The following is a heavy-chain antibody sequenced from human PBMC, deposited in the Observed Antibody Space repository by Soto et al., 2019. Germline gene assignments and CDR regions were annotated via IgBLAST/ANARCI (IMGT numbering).Heavy chain of an antibody. D-gene: IGHD2-2*01. CDR1: GFTFSNYA. Sequence: GGSLRLSCAASGFTFSNYAMTWVRQAPGKGLEWVSGISSSGGTTFYADSVKGRFVISRDNSKNTLYLQMNSLRAEDTAVYYCALRYCSRTTCPPLNSYFYLDVWGRGTTVTVSS. V-gene: IGHV3-23*01. CDR3: ALRYCSRTTCPPLNSYFYLDV. CDR2: ISSSGGTT. J-gene: IGHJ6*04.